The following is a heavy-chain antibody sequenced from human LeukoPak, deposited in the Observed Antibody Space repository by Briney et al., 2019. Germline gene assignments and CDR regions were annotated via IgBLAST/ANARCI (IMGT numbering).Heavy chain of an antibody. Sequence: SETLSLTCTVSGGSISSYYWIWIRQPPGKGLEWIGYIYYSGSTNYNPSLKSRVTISVDTSKNQFSLKLSSVPAADTAVYYCARGDGSSWYYYYYGMDVWGQGTTVTVSS. D-gene: IGHD6-13*01. CDR3: ARGDGSSWYYYYYGMDV. CDR1: GGSISSYY. CDR2: IYYSGST. V-gene: IGHV4-59*01. J-gene: IGHJ6*02.